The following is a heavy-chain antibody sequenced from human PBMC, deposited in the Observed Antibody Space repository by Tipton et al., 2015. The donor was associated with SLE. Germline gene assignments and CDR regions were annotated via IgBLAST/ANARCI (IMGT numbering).Heavy chain of an antibody. Sequence: TLSLTCSVSGVSISDYSWSWIRQPPGKPLDWIGYFDDSGSTINYNPSLKSRVTISMDTSRNQFSLTLSSVTAADTAVYFCVRTLDGRRLFDSWGQGTQVTVSA. D-gene: IGHD3-16*01. CDR1: GVSISDYS. CDR3: VRTLDGRRLFDS. V-gene: IGHV4-59*01. J-gene: IGHJ4*02. CDR2: FDDSGSTI.